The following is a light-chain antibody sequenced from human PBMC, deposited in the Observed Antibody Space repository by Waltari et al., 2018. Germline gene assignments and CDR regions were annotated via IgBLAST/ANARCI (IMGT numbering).Light chain of an antibody. J-gene: IGLJ3*02. CDR3: ALYMGSGIWV. CDR2: KAN. V-gene: IGLV8-61*01. CDR1: SGSLSTTSY. Sequence: QTVVTQEPSLSVSPGGTVTLTCALSSGSLSTTSYATWYQQTPGQAPRTPWDKANARSAGLPDRFSGSILGNTAALTSTGAQADDESDYYCALYMGSGIWVFGGGTRLTVL.